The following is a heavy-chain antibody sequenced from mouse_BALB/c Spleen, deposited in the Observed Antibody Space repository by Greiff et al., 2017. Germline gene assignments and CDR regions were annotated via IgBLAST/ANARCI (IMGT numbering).Heavy chain of an antibody. D-gene: IGHD2-4*01. CDR2: INPGSGGT. Sequence: VKLMESGAELVRPGTSVKVSCKASGYAFTNYLIEWVKQRPGQGLEWIGVINPGSGGTNYNEKFKGKATLTADKSSSTAYMQLSSLTSDDSAVYFCARSDYDYDYWGQGTTLTVSS. CDR1: GYAFTNYL. CDR3: ARSDYDYDY. V-gene: IGHV1-54*01. J-gene: IGHJ2*01.